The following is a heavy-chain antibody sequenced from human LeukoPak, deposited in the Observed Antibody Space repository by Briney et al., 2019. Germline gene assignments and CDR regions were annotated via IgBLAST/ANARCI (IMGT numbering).Heavy chain of an antibody. D-gene: IGHD5-12*01. CDR2: MNPNSGNT. J-gene: IGHJ4*02. Sequence: ASVKVSCKAPGYTFTSYDINWVRQATGQGLEWMGWMNPNSGNTGYAQKFQGRVTMTRNTSISTAYMELSSLRSEDTAVYYCARVGYSGYDPDYWGQGTLVTVSS. CDR1: GYTFTSYD. V-gene: IGHV1-8*01. CDR3: ARVGYSGYDPDY.